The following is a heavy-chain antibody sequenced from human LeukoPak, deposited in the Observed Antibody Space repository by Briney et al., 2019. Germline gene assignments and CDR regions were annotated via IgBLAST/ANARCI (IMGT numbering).Heavy chain of an antibody. V-gene: IGHV1-2*02. J-gene: IGHJ4*02. Sequence: GASVKVSCKVSGYTFTGYYMHWVRQAPGQGLEWMGWINPNSGGTNYAQKFQGRVTMTRDTSISTAYMELSRLRSDDTAVYFCARGVGNYRYYFDYWGQGTLVTVSS. D-gene: IGHD3-22*01. CDR3: ARGVGNYRYYFDY. CDR2: INPNSGGT. CDR1: GYTFTGYY.